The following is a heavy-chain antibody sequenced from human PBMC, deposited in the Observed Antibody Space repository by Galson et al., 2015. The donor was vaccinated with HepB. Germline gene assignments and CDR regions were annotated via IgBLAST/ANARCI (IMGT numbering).Heavy chain of an antibody. CDR3: ARGPYYFDSSGYYLFDY. Sequence: SVKVSCKASGYTFTSYDINWVRQATGQGLEWMGWMNPNSGNTGYAQKFQGRVTMTRNTSISTAYMELSSLRSEDTAVYYCARGPYYFDSSGYYLFDYWGQGTLVTVSS. CDR2: MNPNSGNT. J-gene: IGHJ4*02. CDR1: GYTFTSYD. D-gene: IGHD3-22*01. V-gene: IGHV1-8*01.